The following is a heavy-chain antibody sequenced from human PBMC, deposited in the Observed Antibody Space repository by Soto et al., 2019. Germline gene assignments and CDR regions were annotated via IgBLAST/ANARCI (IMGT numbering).Heavy chain of an antibody. CDR2: ISASGDTI. J-gene: IGHJ4*02. D-gene: IGHD4-17*01. Sequence: QVQLVESGGGLVKPGGSLRLSCAVSGLAFRNSYMSWIRQAPGKGLEWVAFISASGDTIYYADSVKGRFAISRDNAKNSLVLQMNSLRAEDTAVYYCARGHYDLAYWGQGTLVTVSS. V-gene: IGHV3-11*01. CDR3: ARGHYDLAY. CDR1: GLAFRNSY.